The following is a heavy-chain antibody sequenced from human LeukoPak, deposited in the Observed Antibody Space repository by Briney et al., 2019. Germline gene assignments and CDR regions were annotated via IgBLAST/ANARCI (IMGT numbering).Heavy chain of an antibody. CDR2: ISGSGGST. Sequence: GGSLTLSCAASGFTVSNNYMRWVRQAPGKGLEWVSTISGSGGSTYYADSVKGRFTISRDNSKNTLYLQMNSLRAEDTAVYYCARLLRDDSRTLPAFDYWGQGTLVTVSA. V-gene: IGHV3-23*01. CDR3: ARLLRDDSRTLPAFDY. CDR1: GFTVSNNY. D-gene: IGHD3-22*01. J-gene: IGHJ4*02.